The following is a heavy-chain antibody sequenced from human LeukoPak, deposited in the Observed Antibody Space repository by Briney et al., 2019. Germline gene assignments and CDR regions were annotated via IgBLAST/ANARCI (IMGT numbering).Heavy chain of an antibody. D-gene: IGHD6-19*01. Sequence: PGGSLRLSCAASGFTFSGYGMHWVRQAPGKGLEWEAVVWDDGSSQNYADSVKGRFTISRDNSKNMLYLQMNSLRAEDTAVYYCAKDQWNPDYWGQGTLVSVSS. CDR2: VWDDGSSQ. J-gene: IGHJ4*02. CDR3: AKDQWNPDY. V-gene: IGHV3-33*06. CDR1: GFTFSGYG.